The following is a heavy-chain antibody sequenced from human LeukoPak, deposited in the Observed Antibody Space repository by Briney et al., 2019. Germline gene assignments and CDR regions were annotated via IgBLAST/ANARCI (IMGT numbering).Heavy chain of an antibody. CDR1: GFTFSSYW. D-gene: IGHD3-10*01. CDR2: INHSGST. CDR3: ARRMNKYYYGSGSYYSP. Sequence: GSLRLSCAASGFTFSSYWMSWIRQPPGKGLEWIGEINHSGSTNYNPSLKSRVTISVDTSKNQFSLKLSSVTAADTAVYYCARRMNKYYYGSGSYYSPWGQGTLVTVSS. V-gene: IGHV4-34*01. J-gene: IGHJ5*02.